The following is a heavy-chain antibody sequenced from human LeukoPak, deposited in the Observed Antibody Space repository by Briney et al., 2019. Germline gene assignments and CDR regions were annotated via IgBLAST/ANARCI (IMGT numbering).Heavy chain of an antibody. Sequence: SETLSLTCAVSGDSISTRNWWNWVRQPPGKGVDWIGEISHGGSTKYNPSLKNRVTISKDNSKNEFSLKLNSVTAADTAVYFCARSAGWWSLDYWGQGALVTVST. CDR1: GDSISTRNW. J-gene: IGHJ4*02. CDR3: ARSAGWWSLDY. CDR2: ISHGGST. D-gene: IGHD2-8*02. V-gene: IGHV4-4*02.